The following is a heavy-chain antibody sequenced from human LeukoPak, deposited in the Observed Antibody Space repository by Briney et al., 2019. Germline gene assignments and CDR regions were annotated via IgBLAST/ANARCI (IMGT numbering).Heavy chain of an antibody. Sequence: TLSLTCPVSGGSINSGGYYWNWIRQHPGKGLEWIGYIYYSGRTHNNPSLKSRVTISMDTSKNQFSLKLSSVTAADTAVYYCARSPGGHEYVSGNYWSIYYFDSWGQGTLVTVSS. D-gene: IGHD3-16*01. V-gene: IGHV4-31*03. CDR3: ARSPGGHEYVSGNYWSIYYFDS. CDR1: GGSINSGGYY. CDR2: IYYSGRT. J-gene: IGHJ4*02.